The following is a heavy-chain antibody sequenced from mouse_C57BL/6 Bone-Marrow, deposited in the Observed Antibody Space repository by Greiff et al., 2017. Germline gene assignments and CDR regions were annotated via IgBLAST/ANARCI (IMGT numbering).Heavy chain of an antibody. J-gene: IGHJ3*01. V-gene: IGHV14-4*01. CDR2: IDPENGDT. CDR1: GFNIKDDY. D-gene: IGHD2-4*01. Sequence: VQLKESGAELVRPGASVKLSCTASGFNIKDDYMHWVKQRPEQGLEWIGWIDPENGDTEYASKFQGKATITADTSSNTAYLQLSSLTSEDTAVYYCTTGGGVYDYGGFAYWGQGTLVTVSA. CDR3: TTGGGVYDYGGFAY.